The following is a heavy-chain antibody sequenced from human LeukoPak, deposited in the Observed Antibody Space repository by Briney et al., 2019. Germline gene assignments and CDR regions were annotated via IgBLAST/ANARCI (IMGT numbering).Heavy chain of an antibody. CDR2: ITGSGGST. V-gene: IGHV3-23*01. CDR1: GFTFTTYA. Sequence: GESLILSCAASGFTFTTYAMSWVRQAPGKGLGWGSGITGSGGSTYYTDFVKGLFTISRDNTKNTLYLQMNSLRAVDTAVYYCAKDESIAATGTGNWFDPWGQGTLVTVSS. J-gene: IGHJ5*02. CDR3: AKDESIAATGTGNWFDP. D-gene: IGHD6-13*01.